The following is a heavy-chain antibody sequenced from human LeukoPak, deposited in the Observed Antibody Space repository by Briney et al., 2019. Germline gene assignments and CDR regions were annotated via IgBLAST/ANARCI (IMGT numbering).Heavy chain of an antibody. D-gene: IGHD3-16*01. J-gene: IGHJ4*02. Sequence: GGSLRLSCAASGFTFSSYGMHWVRQAPGKGLEWVAVIWYDGSNKYYADSVEGRFTISRDNSKNTLYLQMNSLRAEDTAVYYCARDRIMITRFLDYWGQGTLVTVSS. V-gene: IGHV3-33*01. CDR1: GFTFSSYG. CDR2: IWYDGSNK. CDR3: ARDRIMITRFLDY.